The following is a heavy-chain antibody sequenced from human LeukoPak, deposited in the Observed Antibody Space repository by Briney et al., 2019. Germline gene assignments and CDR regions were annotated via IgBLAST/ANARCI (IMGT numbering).Heavy chain of an antibody. J-gene: IGHJ4*02. D-gene: IGHD4-17*01. Sequence: SGPTLVNPTQTLTLTSTFSGFSLSTSGMCVSWIRQPPGKALEWLARIDWDDDKFYSTSLKTRLTVSKDTSKNQVVLTMTNMDPVDTATYYCARIVCRDYGIYFDYWGQGILVTVSS. CDR3: ARIVCRDYGIYFDY. V-gene: IGHV2-70*17. CDR2: IDWDDDK. CDR1: GFSLSTSGMC.